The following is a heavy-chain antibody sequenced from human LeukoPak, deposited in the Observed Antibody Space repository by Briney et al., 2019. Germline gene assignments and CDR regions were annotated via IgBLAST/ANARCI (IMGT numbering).Heavy chain of an antibody. V-gene: IGHV3-30-3*01. CDR1: GFTFSSYA. CDR3: ARDIGDYYGSPPEDGMDV. D-gene: IGHD3-10*01. CDR2: ISYDGSNK. Sequence: PGGSLRLSCAASGFTFSSYAMHWVRQAPGKGLEWVAVISYDGSNKYYADSVKGRFTISRDNSKNTLYLQMNSLRAEDTAVYYCARDIGDYYGSPPEDGMDVWGQGTTVTVSS. J-gene: IGHJ6*02.